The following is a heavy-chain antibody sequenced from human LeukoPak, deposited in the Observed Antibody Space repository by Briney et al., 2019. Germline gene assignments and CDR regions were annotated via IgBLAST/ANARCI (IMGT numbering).Heavy chain of an antibody. Sequence: SVKVSCKASGYTFTSYGISWVRQAPGQGLEWMGGIIPIFGTANYAQKLQGRVTITADESTSTAYMELSSLRSEDTAVYYCARGTSDGCFDYWGQGTLVTVSS. D-gene: IGHD4-17*01. CDR2: IIPIFGTA. V-gene: IGHV1-69*13. J-gene: IGHJ4*02. CDR1: GYTFTSYG. CDR3: ARGTSDGCFDY.